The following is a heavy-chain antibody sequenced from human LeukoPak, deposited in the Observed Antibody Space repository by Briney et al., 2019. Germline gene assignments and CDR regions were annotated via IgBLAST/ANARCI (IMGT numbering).Heavy chain of an antibody. V-gene: IGHV1-2*02. J-gene: IGHJ5*02. D-gene: IGHD6-13*01. Sequence: PGASVKVSCKASGYTFTGYYMHWVRQAPGQGLEWMGWINPNSGGTNYAQKFQGRATMTRDTSISTAYMELSRLRSDDTAVYYCARDYPPGSSWYRWFDPWGQGTLVTVSS. CDR3: ARDYPPGSSWYRWFDP. CDR2: INPNSGGT. CDR1: GYTFTGYY.